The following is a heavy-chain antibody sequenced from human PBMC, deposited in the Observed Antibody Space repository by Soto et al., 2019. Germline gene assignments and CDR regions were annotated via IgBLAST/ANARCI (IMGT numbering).Heavy chain of an antibody. Sequence: QVQLVKSGAEVKKPGSSVKVSCKASGGTFSSYTISWVRQAPGQGLEWMGRIIPILGIANYAQKFQGRVTITADKSTSTAYMELSSLRSEDTAVYYCARDQGIAAAGTVYGMDVWGQGTTVTVSS. CDR1: GGTFSSYT. V-gene: IGHV1-69*08. D-gene: IGHD6-13*01. J-gene: IGHJ6*02. CDR2: IIPILGIA. CDR3: ARDQGIAAAGTVYGMDV.